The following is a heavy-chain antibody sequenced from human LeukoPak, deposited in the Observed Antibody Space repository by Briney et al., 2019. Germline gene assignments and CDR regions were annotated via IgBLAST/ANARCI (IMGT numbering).Heavy chain of an antibody. D-gene: IGHD2-15*01. CDR1: GVTFSSYA. CDR3: AKPLGYCSGGSCSFAEYFQH. V-gene: IGHV3-23*01. Sequence: GGSLRLSCAASGVTFSSYAMSWVRQAPGKGLEWVSAISGSGGSTYYADSVKGRFTISRDNSKNTLYLQMNSLRAEDTAVYYCAKPLGYCSGGSCSFAEYFQHWGQGTLVTVSS. J-gene: IGHJ1*01. CDR2: ISGSGGST.